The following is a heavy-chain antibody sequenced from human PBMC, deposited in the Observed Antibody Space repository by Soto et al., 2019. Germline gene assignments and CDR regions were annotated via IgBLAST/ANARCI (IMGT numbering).Heavy chain of an antibody. J-gene: IGHJ3*02. Sequence: SLRLSCAASGFTFSSYAMSWVRQAPGKGLEWVSAISGSGGSTYYADSVKGRFTISRDNSKNTLYLQMNSLRAEDTAVYYCAKHLSSAPDAFDIWGQGTMVTVSS. CDR1: GFTFSSYA. V-gene: IGHV3-23*01. D-gene: IGHD3-22*01. CDR2: ISGSGGST. CDR3: AKHLSSAPDAFDI.